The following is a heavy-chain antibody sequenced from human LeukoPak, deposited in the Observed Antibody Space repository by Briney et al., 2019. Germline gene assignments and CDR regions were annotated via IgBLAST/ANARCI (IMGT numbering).Heavy chain of an antibody. CDR2: ITSSSSKI. J-gene: IGHJ3*02. CDR3: ARGSSGFLEWLSPNDAFDI. D-gene: IGHD3-3*01. CDR1: GFLFNSHH. V-gene: IGHV3-21*05. Sequence: PGGSLRLSCAASGFLFNSHHMNWVRQAPGKGLEWISYITSSSSKIYYADSVKGRFTISRDNAKNSLYLQMNSLRAEDTAVYYCARGSSGFLEWLSPNDAFDIWGQGTMVTVSS.